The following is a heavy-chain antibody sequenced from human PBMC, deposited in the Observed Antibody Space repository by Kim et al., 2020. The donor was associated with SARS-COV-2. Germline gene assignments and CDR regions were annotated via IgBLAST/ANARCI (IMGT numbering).Heavy chain of an antibody. CDR2: ISWNSGSI. V-gene: IGHV3-9*01. Sequence: GGSLRLSCAASGFTFDDYAMHWVRQAPGKGLEWVSGISWNSGSIGYADSVKGRFTISRDNAKNSLYLQMNSLRAEDTALYYCAKGYSSSRGYYYYGMDVWGQGTTVTVSS. CDR1: GFTFDDYA. J-gene: IGHJ6*02. D-gene: IGHD6-13*01. CDR3: AKGYSSSRGYYYYGMDV.